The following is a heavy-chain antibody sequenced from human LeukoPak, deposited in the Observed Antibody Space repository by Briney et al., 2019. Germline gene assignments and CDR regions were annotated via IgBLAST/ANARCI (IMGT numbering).Heavy chain of an antibody. CDR3: ARIEYYAGAY. V-gene: IGHV5-51*01. CDR1: GYSFTSHW. D-gene: IGHD3-16*01. J-gene: IGHJ4*02. Sequence: HGESLKISCKGSGYSFTSHWIGWVRQMPGKGLEWMGIIYPGDSDTTYSPSFQGQVTISADKSISTAYLQWSSLKASDTAMYYCARIEYYAGAYWGQGTLVTVSS. CDR2: IYPGDSDT.